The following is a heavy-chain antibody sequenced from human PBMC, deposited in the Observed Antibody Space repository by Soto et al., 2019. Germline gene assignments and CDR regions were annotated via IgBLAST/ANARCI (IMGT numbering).Heavy chain of an antibody. V-gene: IGHV1-8*01. CDR1: GYTFTSYD. CDR3: ARTSSGTRGGFDP. CDR2: INPNNGNT. D-gene: IGHD1-1*01. J-gene: IGHJ5*02. Sequence: AAVKVSCKASGYTFTSYDINWVRQATGQGLEWMGWINPNNGNTGYAQKFQGRVTMTRSTSISTAYMELSSLRSDDTAVYFCARTSSGTRGGFDPWGQGTMVTVSS.